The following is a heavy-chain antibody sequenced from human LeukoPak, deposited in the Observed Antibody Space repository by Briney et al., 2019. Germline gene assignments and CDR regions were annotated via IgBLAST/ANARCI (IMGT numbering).Heavy chain of an antibody. J-gene: IGHJ3*02. Sequence: QPGGSLRLSCAASGFTFSSYAMSWVRHAPGKGLEWVSAISGSGGSTYYADSVKGWFTISRDNSKNTLYLQMNSLRAEDTAVYYCAKDGAYYDILTGYYWVDAFDIWGQGTMVTVSS. CDR1: GFTFSSYA. V-gene: IGHV3-23*01. CDR3: AKDGAYYDILTGYYWVDAFDI. D-gene: IGHD3-9*01. CDR2: ISGSGGST.